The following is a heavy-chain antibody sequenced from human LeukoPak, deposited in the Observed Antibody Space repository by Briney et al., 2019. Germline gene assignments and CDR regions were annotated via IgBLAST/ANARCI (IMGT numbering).Heavy chain of an antibody. D-gene: IGHD6-19*01. Sequence: NSSETLSLTCTVPGGSINTYFWSWIRQPPGKGLEWIGYIYYSGSTNYNPSLKSRVTISVDTSKNQFSLKLSSVTAADTAVYYCARGVTGGWYGDFQHWGQGTLVTVSS. CDR1: GGSINTYF. CDR2: IYYSGST. CDR3: ARGVTGGWYGDFQH. V-gene: IGHV4-59*01. J-gene: IGHJ1*01.